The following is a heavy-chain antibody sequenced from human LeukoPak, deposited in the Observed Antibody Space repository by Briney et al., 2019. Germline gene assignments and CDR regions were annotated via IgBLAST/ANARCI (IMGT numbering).Heavy chain of an antibody. J-gene: IGHJ4*02. CDR2: ISWNSGSI. CDR1: GFTFDDYA. D-gene: IGHD6-6*01. Sequence: GRSLRLSCAASGFTFDDYAMHWVRQAPGKGLEWVSGISWNSGSIGYADSVKGRFTISRDNAKNSLYLQMNSLRAEDTALYYCAKEHRSFRYSSSPGLGYWGQGTLVTVSS. V-gene: IGHV3-9*01. CDR3: AKEHRSFRYSSSPGLGY.